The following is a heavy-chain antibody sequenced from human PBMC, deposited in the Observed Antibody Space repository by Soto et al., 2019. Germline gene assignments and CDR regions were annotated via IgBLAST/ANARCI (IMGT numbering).Heavy chain of an antibody. CDR1: GGTFNSYA. CDR3: ARVVISHHNWFDP. D-gene: IGHD3-22*01. V-gene: IGHV1-69*13. CDR2: IIPIFGTA. Sequence: SVKVSCKASGGTFNSYAISWVRQAPGQGLEWMGGIIPIFGTANYAQKFQGRVTITADESTSTAYMELSSLRSEDTAVYYCARVVISHHNWFDPWGQGTLVTVSS. J-gene: IGHJ5*02.